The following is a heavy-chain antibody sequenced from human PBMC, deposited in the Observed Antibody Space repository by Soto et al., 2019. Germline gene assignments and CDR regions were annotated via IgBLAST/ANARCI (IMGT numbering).Heavy chain of an antibody. CDR1: GDSLKNHY. CDR3: ARDPGYCTNGVCPIFDF. D-gene: IGHD2-8*01. Sequence: SETLSLTCSVSGDSLKNHYWAWMRQPPGKGLEWIGHMYHGGRTNYSPSLKSRVTISLDSSENQFSLNLSSVTAADTAVYFCARDPGYCTNGVCPIFDFWGQGVLVTVSS. J-gene: IGHJ4*02. CDR2: MYHGGRT. V-gene: IGHV4-59*11.